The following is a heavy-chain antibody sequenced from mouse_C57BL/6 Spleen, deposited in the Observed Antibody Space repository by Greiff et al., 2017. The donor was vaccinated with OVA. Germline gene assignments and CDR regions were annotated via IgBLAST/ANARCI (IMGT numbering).Heavy chain of an antibody. Sequence: QVQLQQPGAELVKPGASVKLSCKASGYTFTSYWMHWVKQRPGQGLEWIGMIHPNSGSTNYNEKFKSKATLTVDKSSSTAYMQRSSLTSEDSAVYYCALTMVTTEAMDYWGQGTSVTVSS. D-gene: IGHD2-2*01. CDR2: IHPNSGST. CDR1: GYTFTSYW. CDR3: ALTMVTTEAMDY. J-gene: IGHJ4*01. V-gene: IGHV1-64*01.